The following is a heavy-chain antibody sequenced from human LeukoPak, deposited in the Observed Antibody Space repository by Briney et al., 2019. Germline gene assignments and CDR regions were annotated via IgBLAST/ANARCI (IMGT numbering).Heavy chain of an antibody. D-gene: IGHD2-15*01. CDR2: ISGSTTYT. CDR3: ARDREVVAFDI. Sequence: GGSLRLSCAASGFTFSDYYMSWIRQPPGKGLEWVSYISGSTTYTNYADSVRGRFTISRDNSKNSLYLQMNSLRAEDTAVYYCARDREVVAFDIWGQGTIVTVSS. CDR1: GFTFSDYY. V-gene: IGHV3-11*05. J-gene: IGHJ3*02.